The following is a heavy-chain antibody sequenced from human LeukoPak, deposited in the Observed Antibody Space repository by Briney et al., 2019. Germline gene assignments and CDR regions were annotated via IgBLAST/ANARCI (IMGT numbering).Heavy chain of an antibody. CDR1: GGSISSGDYY. Sequence: SQTLSLTCTVSGGSISSGDYYWSWIRQPPGKGLEWIGYIYYSGSTHHNPSLKSRVTISVDTSKNQFSLKLSSVTAADTAVYYCARASDYGDLLFWGQGTLVTVSS. J-gene: IGHJ4*02. V-gene: IGHV4-30-4*01. D-gene: IGHD4-17*01. CDR3: ARASDYGDLLF. CDR2: IYYSGST.